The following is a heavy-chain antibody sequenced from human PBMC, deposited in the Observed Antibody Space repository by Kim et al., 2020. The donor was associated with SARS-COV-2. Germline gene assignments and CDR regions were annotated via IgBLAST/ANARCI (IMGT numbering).Heavy chain of an antibody. CDR3: AREDPNWNFYAVDY. V-gene: IGHV3-48*03. Sequence: GGSLRLSCAASGFTFSSYEMNWVRQAPGKGLEWVSYISSSGSTIYYADSVKGRFTISRDNAKNSLYLQMNSLRAEDTAVYYCAREDPNWNFYAVDYWGQGTLVTVSS. CDR2: ISSSGSTI. CDR1: GFTFSSYE. J-gene: IGHJ4*02. D-gene: IGHD1-7*01.